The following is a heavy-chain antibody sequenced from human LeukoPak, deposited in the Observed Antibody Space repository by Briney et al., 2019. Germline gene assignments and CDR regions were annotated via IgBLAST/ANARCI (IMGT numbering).Heavy chain of an antibody. V-gene: IGHV4-61*02. Sequence: SETLSLTCTVSGDSISSGSYYWSWIRQPAGKGLEYIGRINTGGTTNYNPSLRSRVTISVDTSKNQFSPKLSSVTAADTAVYYCARGPRLGYYYDSSGRAFDIWGQGTMVTVSS. CDR1: GDSISSGSYY. CDR3: ARGPRLGYYYDSSGRAFDI. J-gene: IGHJ3*02. D-gene: IGHD3-22*01. CDR2: INTGGTT.